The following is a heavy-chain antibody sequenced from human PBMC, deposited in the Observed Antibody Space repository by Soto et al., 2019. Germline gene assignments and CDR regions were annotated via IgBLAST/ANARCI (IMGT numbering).Heavy chain of an antibody. J-gene: IGHJ4*02. Sequence: GGSLRLSCAASGFTFSSYGMHWVRQAPGKGLEGVAVISYDGNNKYYADSVKGRFTISRDNFKNTLYLQMDSLRAEDTAMYYCAKDHLETTVTTPSYWGQGTLVTVSS. CDR3: AKDHLETTVTTPSY. CDR1: GFTFSSYG. V-gene: IGHV3-30*18. CDR2: ISYDGNNK. D-gene: IGHD4-17*01.